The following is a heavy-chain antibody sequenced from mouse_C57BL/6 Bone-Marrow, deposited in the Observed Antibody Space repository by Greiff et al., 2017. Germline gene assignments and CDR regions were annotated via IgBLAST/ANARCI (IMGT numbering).Heavy chain of an antibody. D-gene: IGHD4-1*01. CDR3: AISGPLGLSFDY. CDR1: GYTFTSYW. V-gene: IGHV1-55*01. J-gene: IGHJ2*01. Sequence: QVQLQQPGAELVKPGASVKMSCKASGYTFTSYWITWVKQRPGQGLEWIGDIYPTSGRTNYNEKFKSKAILTVDTSSNTAYMQLSSLTSEDSAVFYCAISGPLGLSFDYWGQGTTLTVSS. CDR2: IYPTSGRT.